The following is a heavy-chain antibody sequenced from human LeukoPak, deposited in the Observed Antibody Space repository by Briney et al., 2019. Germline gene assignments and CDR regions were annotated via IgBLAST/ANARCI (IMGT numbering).Heavy chain of an antibody. J-gene: IGHJ4*02. D-gene: IGHD3-16*02. V-gene: IGHV3-21*01. Sequence: GGSLRLSCAASGFTFSSYSMNWVRQAPGKGLEGVSSTSSSSSYIYYADSVKGRFAISRDNAKNSLYLQMNSLRAEDTAVYYCARDHPIMITFGGVIVQDYFDYWGQGTLVTVSS. CDR3: ARDHPIMITFGGVIVQDYFDY. CDR2: TSSSSSYI. CDR1: GFTFSSYS.